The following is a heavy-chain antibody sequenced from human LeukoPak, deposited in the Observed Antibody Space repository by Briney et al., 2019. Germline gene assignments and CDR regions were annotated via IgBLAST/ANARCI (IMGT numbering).Heavy chain of an antibody. Sequence: PSETLSLTCTVSGGSISSSSYYWGWIRQPPGKGLEWIGSIYYSGSTYYNPSLKSRVTISVDTSKNQFSLKLSSVTAADTAVYYCARRDAYDSSGYYYGDDAFDICGQGTMVTVSS. CDR3: ARRDAYDSSGYYYGDDAFDI. J-gene: IGHJ3*02. CDR2: IYYSGST. D-gene: IGHD3-22*01. V-gene: IGHV4-39*01. CDR1: GGSISSSSYY.